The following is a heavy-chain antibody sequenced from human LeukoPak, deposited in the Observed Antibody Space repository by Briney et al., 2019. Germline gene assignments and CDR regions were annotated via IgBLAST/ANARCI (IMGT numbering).Heavy chain of an antibody. Sequence: SQTLSLTCTVSGDSINSNNYYWGWIRQPPGKGLEWIGSIYYSGSTYYNPSLKSRVTISVDTSKNQFSLKLSSVTAADTAVYYCARDGGPGNDYVWGSYRTPDYWGQGTLVTVSS. CDR3: ARDGGPGNDYVWGSYRTPDY. CDR1: GDSINSNNYY. J-gene: IGHJ4*02. CDR2: IYYSGST. V-gene: IGHV4-39*01. D-gene: IGHD3-16*02.